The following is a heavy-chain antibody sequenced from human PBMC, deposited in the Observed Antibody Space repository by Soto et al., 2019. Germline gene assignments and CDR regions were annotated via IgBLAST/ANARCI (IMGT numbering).Heavy chain of an antibody. J-gene: IGHJ4*02. V-gene: IGHV4-59*01. CDR3: ARAAWSSSWYFDY. CDR1: GGSISSNY. D-gene: IGHD6-13*01. CDR2: IYYSGRI. Sequence: SSETLSLTCTVSGGSISSNYWSWIRQPPGKGLEWIGYIYYSGRINYNPSLKSRVTISADTSKNQLSLKLTSVTAADTAVYYCARAAWSSSWYFDYWGQGTLVTVSS.